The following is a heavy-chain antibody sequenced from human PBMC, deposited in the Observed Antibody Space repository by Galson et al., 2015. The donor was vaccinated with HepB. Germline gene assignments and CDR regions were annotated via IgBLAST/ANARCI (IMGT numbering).Heavy chain of an antibody. J-gene: IGHJ5*02. D-gene: IGHD1-7*01. V-gene: IGHV1-18*01. CDR3: ARCDMAGTTEFDP. CDR1: GYTFSSYS. CDR2: ISAYDSST. Sequence: SVKVSCKASGYTFSSYSIAWVRQAPGQGLEWMGWISAYDSSTNYAQKLKGRVTMTTETSTTTAYMELRSLRSDDTAVYYCARCDMAGTTEFDPWGQGTLVTVSS.